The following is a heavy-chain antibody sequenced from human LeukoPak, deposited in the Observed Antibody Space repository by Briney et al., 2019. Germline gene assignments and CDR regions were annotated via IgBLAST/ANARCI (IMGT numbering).Heavy chain of an antibody. CDR2: IRIKTNSYAT. Sequence: GGSLKLSCAASGFTFSGSDMHWVRQASGKGLEWVGRIRIKTNSYATAYAASVKGRFTISRDDSKNTAYLQMNSLKTEDTAVYYCTTLDFDYWGQGTLVTVSS. CDR1: GFTFSGSD. J-gene: IGHJ4*02. CDR3: TTLDFDY. V-gene: IGHV3-73*01.